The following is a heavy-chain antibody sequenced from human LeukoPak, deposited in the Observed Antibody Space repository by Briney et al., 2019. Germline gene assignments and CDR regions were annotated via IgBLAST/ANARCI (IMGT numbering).Heavy chain of an antibody. J-gene: IGHJ4*02. Sequence: GSLKISCKGSGCSFTSYWIGWVRQMPGKGLEWMGIIYPGDSDTRYSPSFQGQVTISADKSISTAYLQWSSLKASDTAMYYCARQSGGTYYDILTGYYSKSGAYYFDYWGQGTLVTVSS. CDR3: ARQSGGTYYDILTGYYSKSGAYYFDY. CDR2: IYPGDSDT. D-gene: IGHD3-9*01. V-gene: IGHV5-51*01. CDR1: GCSFTSYW.